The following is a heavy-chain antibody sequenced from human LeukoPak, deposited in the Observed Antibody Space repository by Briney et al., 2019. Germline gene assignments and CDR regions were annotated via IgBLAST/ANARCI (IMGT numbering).Heavy chain of an antibody. J-gene: IGHJ4*02. Sequence: GESQKISCQASGFSFTSYWIGWVRQMPGKGLEWMGIIFPRDSNTRYSPSFQGQVTISADKSISTAYLQWSSLKASDTAMYYCAVPSPSPTSSDYWGQGTLVTVSS. D-gene: IGHD2-2*01. V-gene: IGHV5-51*01. CDR3: AVPSPSPTSSDY. CDR2: IFPRDSNT. CDR1: GFSFTSYW.